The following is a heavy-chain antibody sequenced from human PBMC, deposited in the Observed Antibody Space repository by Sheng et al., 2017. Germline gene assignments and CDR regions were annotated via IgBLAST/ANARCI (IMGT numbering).Heavy chain of an antibody. J-gene: IGHJ4*02. CDR1: GGAIRSGRYY. V-gene: IGHV4-39*07. D-gene: IGHD3-16*01. CDR2: IYSSGNT. CDR3: ARGGTQGDLGYFDL. Sequence: QLQLQESGPGLVKPSETLSLTCTVSGGAIRSGRYYWAWIRQSPEKGLQWIGSIYSSGNTYYMPSLETRVTISIDTSKNQLFLRLNSVSAADTAVYYCARGGTQGDLGYFDLWGQGNPGSSSPQ.